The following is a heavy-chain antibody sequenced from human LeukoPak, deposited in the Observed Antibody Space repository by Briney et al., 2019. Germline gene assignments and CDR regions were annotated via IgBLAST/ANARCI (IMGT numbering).Heavy chain of an antibody. CDR2: INHSGST. V-gene: IGHV4-34*01. J-gene: IGHJ6*02. Sequence: GSLRLSCAASGFTFSDYYMSWIRQPPGKGLEWIGEINHSGSTNYNPSLKSRVTISVDTSKNQFSLKLSSVTAADTAVYYCARVRVVVPTGYYYYGMDVWGQGTTVTVSS. D-gene: IGHD2-2*01. CDR1: GFTFSDYY. CDR3: ARVRVVVPTGYYYYGMDV.